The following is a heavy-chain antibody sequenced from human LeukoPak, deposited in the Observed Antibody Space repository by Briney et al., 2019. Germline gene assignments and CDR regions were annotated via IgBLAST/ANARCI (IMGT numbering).Heavy chain of an antibody. CDR2: ISYDGSRK. D-gene: IGHD3-10*01. Sequence: GGSLRLSCAASGFTFSSYGMHWVRQAPGKGLEWVAVISYDGSRKHYGDSVQGRFSISGDNSKNTLYLQMNSLRAEDTAVYYCVKDRLGEAYGMDVWGEGTTVTVSS. J-gene: IGHJ6*04. CDR1: GFTFSSYG. V-gene: IGHV3-30*18. CDR3: VKDRLGEAYGMDV.